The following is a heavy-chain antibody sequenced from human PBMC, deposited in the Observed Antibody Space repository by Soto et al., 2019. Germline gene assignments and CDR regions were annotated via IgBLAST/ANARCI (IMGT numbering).Heavy chain of an antibody. CDR2: SSNSGTYT. CDR3: AGRSGSSDY. CDR1: GFTVSDYY. V-gene: IGHV3-11*06. D-gene: IGHD3-10*01. J-gene: IGHJ4*02. Sequence: GGSLRLSCAASGFTVSDYYMSWIRQAPGKGLEWLSYSSNSGTYTRYADSVKGRFSISRDNAKNSLYLQMDSLRAEDTAVYYCAGRSGSSDYWGRGTLVTVSS.